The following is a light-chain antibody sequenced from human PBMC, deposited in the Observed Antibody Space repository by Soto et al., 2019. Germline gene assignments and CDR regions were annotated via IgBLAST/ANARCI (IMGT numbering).Light chain of an antibody. CDR3: QPYNNWPLT. V-gene: IGKV3-15*01. J-gene: IGKJ4*01. CDR2: DTS. CDR1: QGIGDT. Sequence: EVVMRQSPATLSVSPGAGATLSCRASQGIGDTLAWYQHKPGQTHRLLIYDTSTRATGVPTRFSGSRSGAEGTLTINSLQSEDCEVYDCQPYNNWPLTFGGGTKVDI.